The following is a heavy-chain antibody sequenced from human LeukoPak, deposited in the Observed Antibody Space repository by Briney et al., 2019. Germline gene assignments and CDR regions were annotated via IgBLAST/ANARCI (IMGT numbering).Heavy chain of an antibody. J-gene: IGHJ4*02. Sequence: ASVKVSCKASGGTFSSYAISWVRQAPGQGLEWMGGIIPIFGTANYAQKFQGRVTITTDESTSTAYMELSSLRSEDTAVYYCVRARRAPDYFDYWGQGTLVTVSS. V-gene: IGHV1-69*05. CDR2: IIPIFGTA. CDR3: VRARRAPDYFDY. CDR1: GGTFSSYA.